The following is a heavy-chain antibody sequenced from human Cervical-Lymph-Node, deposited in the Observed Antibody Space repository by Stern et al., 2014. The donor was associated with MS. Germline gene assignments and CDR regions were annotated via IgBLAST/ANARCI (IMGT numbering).Heavy chain of an antibody. CDR1: GFSLSNARMG. CDR2: ILSNDEK. CDR3: ARMMQHLAGDAFDV. J-gene: IGHJ3*01. Sequence: QVTLKESVPVLAKPTETLTLTCTVSGFSLSNARMGVSWIRQPPGKALEWLAHILSNDEKSYSTSLKGRLTISKDTSKRQVVLTMTHMDPVDTATYYCARMMQHLAGDAFDVWGQGTMVTVSS. V-gene: IGHV2-26*01.